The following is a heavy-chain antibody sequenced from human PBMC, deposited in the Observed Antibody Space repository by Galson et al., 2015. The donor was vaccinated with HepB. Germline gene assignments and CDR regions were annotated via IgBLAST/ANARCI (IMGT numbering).Heavy chain of an antibody. D-gene: IGHD5-12*01. V-gene: IGHV3-53*01. Sequence: SLRLSCAASGFIVNTNYMTWVRQAPGKGLEWVSITYSDGRTYYGDSVKGRFTVSRDNSENTLYFEMNSLRVDDTAMYYCSRTARAGNTGYALDIWGQGTMVTVSS. CDR1: GFIVNTNY. CDR3: SRTARAGNTGYALDI. CDR2: TYSDGRT. J-gene: IGHJ3*02.